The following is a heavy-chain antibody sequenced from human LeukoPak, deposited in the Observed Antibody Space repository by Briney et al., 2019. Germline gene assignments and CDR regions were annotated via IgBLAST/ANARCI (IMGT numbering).Heavy chain of an antibody. Sequence: SVKVSCKASGGTFSSYAISWVRQAPGQGLEWMGRIIAILGIANYAQKFQGRVTITAEKSTSTAYMELSSLRSEDTAVHYCYGSGSYYNAYYFDYWGQGTLVTVSS. CDR1: GGTFSSYA. D-gene: IGHD3-10*01. CDR3: YGSGSYYNAYYFDY. CDR2: IIAILGIA. V-gene: IGHV1-69*04. J-gene: IGHJ4*02.